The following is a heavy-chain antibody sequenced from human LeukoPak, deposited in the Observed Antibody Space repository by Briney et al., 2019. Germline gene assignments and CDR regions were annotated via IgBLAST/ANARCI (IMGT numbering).Heavy chain of an antibody. CDR3: ARDKRSYDILTGYYSLYYYGMDV. CDR2: ISAYNGNT. V-gene: IGHV1-18*01. D-gene: IGHD3-9*01. Sequence: ASVKVSCKASGYTLTSYGISWVRQAPGQGLEWMGWISAYNGNTNYAQKLQGRVTMTTDTSTSTAYMELRSLRSDDTAVYYCARDKRSYDILTGYYSLYYYGMDVWGQGTTVTVSS. CDR1: GYTLTSYG. J-gene: IGHJ6*02.